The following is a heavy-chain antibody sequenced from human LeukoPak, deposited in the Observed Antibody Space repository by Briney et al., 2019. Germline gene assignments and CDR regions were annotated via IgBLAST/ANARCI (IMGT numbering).Heavy chain of an antibody. CDR3: AKDSGRITMIVVVIGAPFDP. V-gene: IGHV3-23*01. J-gene: IGHJ5*02. CDR1: GFTFSSYA. D-gene: IGHD3-22*01. CDR2: ISGSGGST. Sequence: GGSLRLSCAASGFTFSSYAMSRVRQAPGKGLEWVSAISGSGGSTYYADSVKGRFTISRDNSKNTLYLQMNSLRAEDTAVYYCAKDSGRITMIVVVIGAPFDPWGQGTLVTVSS.